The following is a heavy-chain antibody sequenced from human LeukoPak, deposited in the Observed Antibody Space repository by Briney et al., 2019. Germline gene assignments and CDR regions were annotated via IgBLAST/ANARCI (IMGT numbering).Heavy chain of an antibody. CDR3: AKVPTTLGWDDAFDI. CDR1: GFTFSSYG. Sequence: GRSLRLSCAASGFTFSSYGMHWVRQAPGKGLEWVAVISYDGSNKYYADSVKGRFTISRDNSKNTLYLQMNSLRAEDTAVYYCAKVPTTLGWDDAFDIWGQGTMVTVSS. CDR2: ISYDGSNK. J-gene: IGHJ3*02. D-gene: IGHD1-26*01. V-gene: IGHV3-30*18.